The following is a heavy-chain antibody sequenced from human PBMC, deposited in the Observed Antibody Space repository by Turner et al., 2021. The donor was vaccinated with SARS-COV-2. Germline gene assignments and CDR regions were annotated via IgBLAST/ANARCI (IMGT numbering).Heavy chain of an antibody. J-gene: IGHJ5*02. D-gene: IGHD3-22*01. Sequence: QVQLVQSGAEVKKPGASVKVSCMASGYTFSGYYMHWVRQAPGQGLEWMGWINPNSGGTNYAQKFQGRVTMTGDTSISTAYMELSRLRSDDTAVYYCARDRGDYYDSSGHMGVNWFDPWGQGTLVTVSS. CDR2: INPNSGGT. CDR1: GYTFSGYY. V-gene: IGHV1-2*02. CDR3: ARDRGDYYDSSGHMGVNWFDP.